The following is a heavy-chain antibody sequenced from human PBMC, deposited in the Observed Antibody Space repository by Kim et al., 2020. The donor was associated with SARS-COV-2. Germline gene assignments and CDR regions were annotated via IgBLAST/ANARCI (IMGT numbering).Heavy chain of an antibody. Sequence: SETLSLTCAVYGGSFSGYYWSWIRQPPGKGLEWIGEINHSGSTNYNPSLKSRVTISVDTSKNQFSLKLSSVTAADTAVYYCARGPIPNYYGSGSYPYWGQGTLVTVSS. V-gene: IGHV4-34*01. CDR2: INHSGST. CDR3: ARGPIPNYYGSGSYPY. D-gene: IGHD3-10*01. J-gene: IGHJ4*02. CDR1: GGSFSGYY.